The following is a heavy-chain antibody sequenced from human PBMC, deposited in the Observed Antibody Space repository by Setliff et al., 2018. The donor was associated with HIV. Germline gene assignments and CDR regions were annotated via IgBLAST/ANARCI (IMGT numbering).Heavy chain of an antibody. CDR1: GYSFTNYW. V-gene: IGHV5-51*01. D-gene: IGHD2-21*02. CDR3: IRRRRAPGTADLESY. J-gene: IGHJ4*02. CDR2: IYPGDSTI. Sequence: PGESLKISCQGSGYSFTNYWIGWVRQMPGKGLEWMGVIYPGDSTIRYGPSFQGQVTISADRSITTAYLQWSSLTASDTATYYCIRRRRAPGTADLESYWGQGTLVTVSS.